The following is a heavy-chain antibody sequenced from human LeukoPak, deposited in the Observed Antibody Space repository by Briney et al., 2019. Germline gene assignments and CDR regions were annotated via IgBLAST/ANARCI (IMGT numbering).Heavy chain of an antibody. CDR2: IKQDGSEK. V-gene: IGHV3-7*01. CDR1: GFTFSSYW. J-gene: IGHJ3*02. D-gene: IGHD6-19*01. Sequence: GGSLRLSCAASGFTFSSYWMSWVRQAPGKGLEWVANIKQDGSEKYYVDSVKGRFTISRDNAKNSLYLQMNSLRAEDTAVYYCARWEQQWLVRRAFDIWGQGTMVTVSS. CDR3: ARWEQQWLVRRAFDI.